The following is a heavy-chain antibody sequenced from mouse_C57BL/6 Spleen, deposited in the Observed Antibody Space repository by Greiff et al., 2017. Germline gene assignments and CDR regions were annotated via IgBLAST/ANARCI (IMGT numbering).Heavy chain of an antibody. J-gene: IGHJ2*01. CDR3: ARLPGFDY. Sequence: DVQLVESGGDLVKPGGSLKLSCAASGFTFSSYGMSWVRQTPDKRLEWVATISSGGSYTYYPDSVKGRFTISRDNAKNTPYLQMSSLKSEDTAMYYCARLPGFDYWGQGTTLTVSS. CDR1: GFTFSSYG. CDR2: ISSGGSYT. V-gene: IGHV5-6*01.